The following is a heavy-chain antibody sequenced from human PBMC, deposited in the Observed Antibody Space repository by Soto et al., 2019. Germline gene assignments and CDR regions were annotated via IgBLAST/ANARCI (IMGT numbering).Heavy chain of an antibody. Sequence: QVQLVESGGGVVQPGRSLRLSCAASGFTFSSYAMHWVRQAPGKGLEWVAVISYDGSNKYYADSVKGRFTISRDNSKNTLYLQMNSLRAEDTAVYYCASPGDYWGQGTLVTVSS. V-gene: IGHV3-30-3*01. CDR1: GFTFSSYA. CDR3: ASPGDY. CDR2: ISYDGSNK. J-gene: IGHJ4*02.